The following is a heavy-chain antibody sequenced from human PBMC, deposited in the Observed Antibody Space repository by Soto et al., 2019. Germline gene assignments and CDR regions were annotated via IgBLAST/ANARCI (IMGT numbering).Heavy chain of an antibody. CDR2: IYYSGST. D-gene: IGHD5-12*01. CDR1: GGSISSGGYY. CDR3: AREPDVDIGMDV. J-gene: IGHJ6*02. V-gene: IGHV4-31*03. Sequence: QVQLQESGPGLVKPSQTLSLTCTVSGGSISSGGYYWSWIRQHPGKGLEWIGYIYYSGSTYYNPSLKSRXXIXVXMYKNQFSLKLSSVPAADTAVYYCAREPDVDIGMDVWGQGTTVTVSS.